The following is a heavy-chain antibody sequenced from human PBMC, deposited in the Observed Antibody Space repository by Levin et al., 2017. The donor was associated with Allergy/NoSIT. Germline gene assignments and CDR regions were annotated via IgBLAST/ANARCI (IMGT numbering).Heavy chain of an antibody. Sequence: PSETLSLTCTVSGGSISSSSYYWGWIRQPPGKGLEWIGSIYYSGSTYYNPSLKSRVTISVDTSKNQFSLKLSSVTAADTAVYYCARPLPAAQDWGQGTLVTVSS. CDR1: GGSISSSSYY. V-gene: IGHV4-39*01. CDR2: IYYSGST. J-gene: IGHJ4*02. D-gene: IGHD2-2*01. CDR3: ARPLPAAQD.